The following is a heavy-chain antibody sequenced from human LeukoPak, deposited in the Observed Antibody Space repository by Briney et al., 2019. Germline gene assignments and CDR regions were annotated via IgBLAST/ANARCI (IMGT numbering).Heavy chain of an antibody. V-gene: IGHV3-43D*03. D-gene: IGHD5-12*01. CDR1: GFTFDDYA. CDR2: ISWDGGST. J-gene: IGHJ4*02. Sequence: GGSLRLSCAASGFTFDDYAMHWVRQAPGKGLEWVSLISWDGGSTYYADSVKGRFTISRDNSKNSLYLQMNSLRAEDTALYYCAKGGPGGYDFDYWGQGTLVTVSS. CDR3: AKGGPGGYDFDY.